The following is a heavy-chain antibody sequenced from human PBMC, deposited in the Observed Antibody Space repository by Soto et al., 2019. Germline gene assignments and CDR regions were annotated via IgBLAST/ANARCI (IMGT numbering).Heavy chain of an antibody. CDR2: INHSGSA. CDR1: GGSFSGYY. Sequence: PSETLSLTCAVYGGSFSGYYWSWIRQPPGKGLEWIGEINHSGSANYNPSLKSRVTISVDTSKNQFSLKLSSVTAADTAVYYCARSPHRPRWLDYWGQGTLVTVSS. V-gene: IGHV4-34*01. D-gene: IGHD6-6*01. J-gene: IGHJ4*02. CDR3: ARSPHRPRWLDY.